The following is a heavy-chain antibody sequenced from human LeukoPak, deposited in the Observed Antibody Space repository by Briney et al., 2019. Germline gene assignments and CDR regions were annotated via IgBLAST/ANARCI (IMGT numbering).Heavy chain of an antibody. CDR2: ISRSGGTT. CDR3: AKRGGTESFYYYYYMDV. J-gene: IGHJ6*03. D-gene: IGHD2-15*01. V-gene: IGHV3-23*01. CDR1: GFTFSSYD. Sequence: AGGSLRLSCAASGFTFSSYDMTWVRQTPGKGLEWVALISRSGGTTYYADSVKGRFTISRDNSKNTLYLQMNSLRAEDTAEYHCAKRGGTESFYYYYYMDVWGKGTTVTVSS.